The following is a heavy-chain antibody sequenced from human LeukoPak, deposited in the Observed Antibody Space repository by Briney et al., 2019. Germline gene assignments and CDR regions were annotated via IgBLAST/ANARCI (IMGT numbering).Heavy chain of an antibody. Sequence: GSLRLSCATSGFTVSSNYMSWVRQAPGKGLEWVSVIYDSGTTYYVDSVKGRFLIFRDTSKNTVDLQMNSLRVEDTAVYYCAGRRSSGWYAYWGQGTLVTVSS. CDR3: AGRRSSGWYAY. CDR1: GFTVSSNY. J-gene: IGHJ4*02. D-gene: IGHD6-19*01. V-gene: IGHV3-53*01. CDR2: IYDSGTT.